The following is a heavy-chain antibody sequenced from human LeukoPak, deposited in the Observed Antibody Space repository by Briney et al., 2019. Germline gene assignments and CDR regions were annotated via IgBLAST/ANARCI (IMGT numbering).Heavy chain of an antibody. J-gene: IGHJ4*02. D-gene: IGHD6-19*01. Sequence: GGSLRLSCAASGFTFSSYEMNWVRQAPGKGLEWVSAISGSGGSTYYADSVKGRFTISRDNSKNTLYLQMNSLRAEDTAVYYCAKDSSGWLGGYFDYWGQGTLVTVSS. CDR3: AKDSSGWLGGYFDY. CDR2: ISGSGGST. CDR1: GFTFSSYE. V-gene: IGHV3-23*01.